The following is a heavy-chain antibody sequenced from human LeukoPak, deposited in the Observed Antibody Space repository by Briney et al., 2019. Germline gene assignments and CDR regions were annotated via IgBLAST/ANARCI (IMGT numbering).Heavy chain of an antibody. CDR3: ASNPQAKELYDILTGYGWFDP. D-gene: IGHD3-9*01. CDR2: ISSSSSTI. J-gene: IGHJ5*02. Sequence: QTGGSLRLSCAASGFTFSSYSMNWVRQAPGKGLEWVSYISSSSSTIYYADSVKGRFTISRDNAKNSLYLQMNSLRDEDTAVYYCASNPQAKELYDILTGYGWFDPWGQGTLVTVSS. CDR1: GFTFSSYS. V-gene: IGHV3-48*02.